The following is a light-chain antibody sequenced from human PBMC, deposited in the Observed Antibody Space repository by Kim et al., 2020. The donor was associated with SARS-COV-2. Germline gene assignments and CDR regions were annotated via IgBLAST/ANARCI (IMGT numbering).Light chain of an antibody. CDR1: QSVSSNY. V-gene: IGKV3-20*01. CDR3: QQYGSSAET. Sequence: EIVLTQSPGTLSLSPGERATLSCRASQSVSSNYLAWYQQKPGQAPRLLIYAASSRATGIPDRFSGSGSGTDFTLTISRLEPEDFGVYYCQQYGSSAETFGQGTKLEI. J-gene: IGKJ2*01. CDR2: AAS.